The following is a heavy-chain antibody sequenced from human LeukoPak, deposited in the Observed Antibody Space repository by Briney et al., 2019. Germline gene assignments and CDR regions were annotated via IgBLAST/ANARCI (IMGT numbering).Heavy chain of an antibody. CDR3: ARAITGSRNALDV. Sequence: GGSLTLSCEASGFTITTDWMHWVRQDPGKGLVWVSRINGDGTNINYADSVKGRFTISRDNAKNALFLQMNSLRAVDTSVYYCARAITGSRNALDVWGQGTAVTVSS. D-gene: IGHD1-14*01. CDR1: GFTITTDW. V-gene: IGHV3-74*01. CDR2: INGDGTNI. J-gene: IGHJ6*02.